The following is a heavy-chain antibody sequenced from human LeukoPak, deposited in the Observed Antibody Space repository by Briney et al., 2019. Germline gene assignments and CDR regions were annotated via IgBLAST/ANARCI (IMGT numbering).Heavy chain of an antibody. J-gene: IGHJ4*02. CDR2: INHSGST. Sequence: SETLSLTCAVYGGSSSVYYWSLIRQPAGKGLEWIGEINHSGSTNYNPSLKSRVTISVDTSKNQFSLKLSSVTAADTAVYYCARVRFGGDFWSGYYTETPFDYWGQGTLVTVSS. CDR3: ARVRFGGDFWSGYYTETPFDY. V-gene: IGHV4-34*01. D-gene: IGHD3-3*01. CDR1: GGSSSVYY.